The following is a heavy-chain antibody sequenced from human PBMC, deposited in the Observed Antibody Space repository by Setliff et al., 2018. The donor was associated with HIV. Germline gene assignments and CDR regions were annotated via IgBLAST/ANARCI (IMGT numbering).Heavy chain of an antibody. CDR2: ITGGSGNT. Sequence: ASVKVSCKASGYNFNRYGIHWVRQAPGQSLEWMGWITGGSGNTKYSEKFQGRVTLTRDTSASTAYMELSSLRSEDTAVYYCGRKGSGSSFDFEYWGQGTLVTVSS. CDR3: GRKGSGSSFDFEY. CDR1: GYNFNRYG. V-gene: IGHV1-3*01. J-gene: IGHJ4*02. D-gene: IGHD3-10*01.